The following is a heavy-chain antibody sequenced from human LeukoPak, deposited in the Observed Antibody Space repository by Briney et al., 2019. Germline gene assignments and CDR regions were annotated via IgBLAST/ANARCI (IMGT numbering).Heavy chain of an antibody. D-gene: IGHD2-15*01. J-gene: IGHJ4*02. CDR3: ARVGQHVIVSFDS. CDR2: IYYNSGST. Sequence: SETLSLTCTVSGGSIGSTNNYWGWIRQPPGKGLEWIGSIYYNSGSTYYNPSLKSRVTISVDTSKSQFSLKLRSVTAADTAVYYCARVGQHVIVSFDSWGQGTLVTVSS. V-gene: IGHV4-39*07. CDR1: GGSIGSTNNY.